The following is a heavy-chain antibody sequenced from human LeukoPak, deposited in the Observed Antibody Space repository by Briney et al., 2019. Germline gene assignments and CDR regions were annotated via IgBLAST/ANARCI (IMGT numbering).Heavy chain of an antibody. Sequence: ASVKVSFKASGYTFTNYGISWVRQAPGQGLEWMGWISAYNGNTNYTQKLQGRVTMTTDTSTSTAYMELRSLRSDDTAVYYCSRAYVSAARPGYWGQRTLVTVSS. D-gene: IGHD6-6*01. CDR1: GYTFTNYG. CDR2: ISAYNGNT. CDR3: SRAYVSAARPGY. V-gene: IGHV1-18*01. J-gene: IGHJ4*02.